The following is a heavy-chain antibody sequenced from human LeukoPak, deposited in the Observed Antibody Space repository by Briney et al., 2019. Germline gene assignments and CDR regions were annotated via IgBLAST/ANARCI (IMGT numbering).Heavy chain of an antibody. D-gene: IGHD3-3*01. CDR1: GYTFTSYG. J-gene: IGHJ6*03. CDR3: ARAYDSHKYYYYMDV. V-gene: IGHV1-18*01. Sequence: ASVKVSCKASGYTFTSYGISWVRQAPGQGLEWMGWISAYNGNTNYAQKLQGRVTMTTDTSTSTAYMELRSLRSDDTAVYYCARAYDSHKYYYYMDVWGKGTTVTASS. CDR2: ISAYNGNT.